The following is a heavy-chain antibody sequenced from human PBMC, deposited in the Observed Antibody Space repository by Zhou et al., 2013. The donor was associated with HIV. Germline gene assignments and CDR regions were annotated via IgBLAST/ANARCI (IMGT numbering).Heavy chain of an antibody. J-gene: IGHJ3*02. D-gene: IGHD3-10*01. CDR3: ARDHYYGSGLVILDAFDI. CDR2: IYTSGST. Sequence: VQLQESGPGLAKPSETLSLTCTVSGGSISSYYWSWIRKPPGKGLEWIGYIYTSGSTNYNPSVKSRVTISVDTSTSQFSLKLSSVTAADTAVYYCARDHYYGSGLVILDAFDIWGQGTMVTVSS. CDR1: GGSISSYY. V-gene: IGHV4-4*08.